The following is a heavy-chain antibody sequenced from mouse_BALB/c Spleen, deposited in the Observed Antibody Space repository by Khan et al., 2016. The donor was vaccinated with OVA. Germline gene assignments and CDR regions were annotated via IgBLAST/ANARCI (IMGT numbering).Heavy chain of an antibody. D-gene: IGHD1-1*01. CDR3: AREVDYAMDY. V-gene: IGHV9-2-1*01. CDR1: GYTFTDYS. Sequence: QIQLVQSGPELKKPGETVKISCKASGYTFTDYSMHWVKQAPGKGLKWMGWINTETGEPTYADDFKGRFAFSLETSASPAYLQINNLKNEDTATYFCAREVDYAMDYWGQGTSVTVSS. CDR2: INTETGEP. J-gene: IGHJ4*01.